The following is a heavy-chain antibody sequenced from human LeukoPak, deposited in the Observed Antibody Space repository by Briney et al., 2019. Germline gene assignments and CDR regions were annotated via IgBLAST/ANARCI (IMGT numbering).Heavy chain of an antibody. J-gene: IGHJ4*02. V-gene: IGHV1-18*01. CDR2: ISAYNGNT. CDR1: GYTFTSYG. CDR3: ARPGYSSGWSSYYFDY. Sequence: ASVKVSCKASGYTFTSYGISWVRQAPGQGLEWMGWISAYNGNTNYAQKLQGRVTMTTDTSTSTAYMELRSMRSDDTAVYYCARPGYSSGWSSYYFDYWGQGTLVTVSS. D-gene: IGHD6-19*01.